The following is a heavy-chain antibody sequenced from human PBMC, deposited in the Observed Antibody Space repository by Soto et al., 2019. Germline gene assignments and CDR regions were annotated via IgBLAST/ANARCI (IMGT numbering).Heavy chain of an antibody. CDR3: PISQLWPLDLNY. Sequence: VGSLRLSGAASGFTFSSHWMHWVSQAPGKGLVWVSRINTDGSSTNYADSVKGRFTVSRNNAKNTLQLQMNSLRAEDAAVYYCPISQLWPLDLNYWGQGTLVTVSS. V-gene: IGHV3-74*01. CDR1: GFTFSSHW. CDR2: INTDGSST. J-gene: IGHJ4*02. D-gene: IGHD5-18*01.